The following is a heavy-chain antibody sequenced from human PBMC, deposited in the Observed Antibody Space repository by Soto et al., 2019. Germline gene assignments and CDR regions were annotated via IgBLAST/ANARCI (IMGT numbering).Heavy chain of an antibody. D-gene: IGHD3-3*01. J-gene: IGHJ3*02. Sequence: GGSLRLSCVASGFSFSSYGMHWDRPAPGKGLEWVAVISYDGSNKCYADSVKGRFTISRDNSKNTLYLQMNSLRAEDTAVYYGAKEGAKLTSGAFDIWGQGTMVTVSS. CDR3: AKEGAKLTSGAFDI. CDR2: ISYDGSNK. CDR1: GFSFSSYG. V-gene: IGHV3-30*18.